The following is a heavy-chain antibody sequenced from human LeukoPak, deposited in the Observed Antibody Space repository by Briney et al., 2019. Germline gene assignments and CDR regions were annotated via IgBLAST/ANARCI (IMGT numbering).Heavy chain of an antibody. V-gene: IGHV5-51*01. J-gene: IGHJ6*02. Sequence: GASLQISCKGFGYTFTNYWIGGVRQMPGKGLEWMGIVYPGDSDTRYSPSFQGQVTISADTSTSTAYLQWSSLEASDTAMYYCARDFYGSGSAPDYYGMDVWGQGTTVTVSS. CDR3: ARDFYGSGSAPDYYGMDV. D-gene: IGHD3-10*01. CDR1: GYTFTNYW. CDR2: VYPGDSDT.